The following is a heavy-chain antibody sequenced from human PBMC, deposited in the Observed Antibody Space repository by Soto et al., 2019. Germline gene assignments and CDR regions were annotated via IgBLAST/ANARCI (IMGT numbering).Heavy chain of an antibody. J-gene: IGHJ4*02. V-gene: IGHV3-7*01. Sequence: EVQLVESGGGLVQPGGSLRLSCAASRFTFSSYWMSWVRQAPGKGLEWVANINQDGSEKFYVDSVEGRFTISRDNAKNSLYLQMNSLRAEDTAVYYCARDKGYLDYWGQGTLVTVSS. CDR2: INQDGSEK. CDR3: ARDKGYLDY. CDR1: RFTFSSYW. D-gene: IGHD2-2*01.